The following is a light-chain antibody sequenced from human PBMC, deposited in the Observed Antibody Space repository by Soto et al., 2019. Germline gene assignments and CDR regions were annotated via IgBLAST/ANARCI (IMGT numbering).Light chain of an antibody. CDR3: QQSYSIPWT. CDR1: QSISSY. Sequence: DIQMTQSPSSLSASVRDRVTVTCRASQSISSYLNWYQQKPVKAPKVLIYAASSLQSGVPSRFSGSGSGTDFTLTISSLQPEDFATYYCQQSYSIPWTFGQGTKVDIK. V-gene: IGKV1-39*01. J-gene: IGKJ1*01. CDR2: AAS.